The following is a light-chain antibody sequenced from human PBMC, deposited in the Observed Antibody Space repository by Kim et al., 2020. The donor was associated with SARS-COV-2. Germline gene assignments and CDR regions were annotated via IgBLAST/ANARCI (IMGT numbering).Light chain of an antibody. CDR2: GDS. CDR1: NIGTKK. CDR3: QVWDSSTGV. Sequence: VARGQTARISGGGNNIGTKKVHWFQQKPGQAPVLVICGDSNRPSGIPERFSGSNSGNTATLTISRAQPGDEADYYCQVWDSSTGVFGGGTQLTVL. V-gene: IGLV3-9*01. J-gene: IGLJ3*02.